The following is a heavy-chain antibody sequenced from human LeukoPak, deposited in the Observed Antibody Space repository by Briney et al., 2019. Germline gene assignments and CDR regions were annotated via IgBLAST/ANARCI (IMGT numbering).Heavy chain of an antibody. J-gene: IGHJ6*03. V-gene: IGHV3-33*08. Sequence: GGSLRLSCAASGFTFSDYYMSWIRQAPGKGLEWVAVIWYEGSNKYYTDSVKGRFTISRDNSKNTLYLQMNSLRAEDTAVYYCARDSGGNSGYYYYMDVWGKGTTVTVSS. CDR1: GFTFSDYY. CDR2: IWYEGSNK. D-gene: IGHD4-23*01. CDR3: ARDSGGNSGYYYYMDV.